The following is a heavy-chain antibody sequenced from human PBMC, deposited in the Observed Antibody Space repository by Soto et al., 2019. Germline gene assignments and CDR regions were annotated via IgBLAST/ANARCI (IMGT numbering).Heavy chain of an antibody. CDR3: AKDGGGGSGYEPRHGALDY. J-gene: IGHJ4*02. V-gene: IGHV3-30*18. Sequence: QVQLVESGGGVVQPGRSLRLSCAASGFTFSSYGMHWVRQAPGKGLEWVAVISYDGSNKYYADSVKGRFTISRDNSKNTLYLQINRLRAEDTAVYYCAKDGGGGSGYEPRHGALDYWGQGTLVTVSS. CDR1: GFTFSSYG. CDR2: ISYDGSNK. D-gene: IGHD5-12*01.